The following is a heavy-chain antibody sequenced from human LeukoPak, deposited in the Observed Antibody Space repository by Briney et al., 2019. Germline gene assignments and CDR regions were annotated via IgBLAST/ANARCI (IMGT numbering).Heavy chain of an antibody. D-gene: IGHD1-1*01. V-gene: IGHV4-34*01. CDR2: INHSGST. CDR3: ARDHNASVFDY. J-gene: IGHJ4*02. Sequence: SETLSLTCAVYGGSFSGYYWSWIRQPPGKGLEWIGEINHSGSTNYNPSLKSQVTISVDTSKNQFSLKLSSVTAADTAVYYCARDHNASVFDYWGQGTLVTVSS. CDR1: GGSFSGYY.